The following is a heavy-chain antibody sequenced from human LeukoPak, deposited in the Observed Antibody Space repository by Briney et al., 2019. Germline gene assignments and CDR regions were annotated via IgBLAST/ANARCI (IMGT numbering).Heavy chain of an antibody. CDR2: IYYSGST. CDR3: ARAGATGGSTFDY. Sequence: PSETLSLTCTVSGGSISSYYWSWIRQPPGKGLEWIGYIYYSGSTNYSPSLKSRVTISVDTSKNQFSLELSSVTAADTAVYYCARAGATGGSTFDYWGQGTLVTVSS. CDR1: GGSISSYY. J-gene: IGHJ4*02. V-gene: IGHV4-59*01. D-gene: IGHD1-14*01.